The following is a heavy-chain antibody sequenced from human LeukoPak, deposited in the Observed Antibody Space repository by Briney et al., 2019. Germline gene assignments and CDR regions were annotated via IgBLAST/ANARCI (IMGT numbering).Heavy chain of an antibody. J-gene: IGHJ5*02. CDR3: ARGWFDD. CDR1: TFTFSNDE. CDR2: ISSSGRTI. V-gene: IGHV3-48*03. Sequence: GGSLRLSCAASTFTFSNDEMNWVRQAPGKGLEWVSYISSSGRTIYYADSVKGRFTISRDNAKNSLYLQMNSLRAEDTAIYYCARGWFDDWGQGALVTVSS.